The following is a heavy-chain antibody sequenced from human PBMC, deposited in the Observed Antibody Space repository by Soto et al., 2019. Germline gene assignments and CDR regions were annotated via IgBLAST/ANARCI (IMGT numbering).Heavy chain of an antibody. V-gene: IGHV3-9*01. D-gene: IGHD6-19*01. CDR1: GFTFDDYA. CDR2: ISWNSGSI. Sequence: EVQLVESGGGLVQPGRSLRLSCAASGFTFDDYAMHWVRQAPGKGLEWVSGISWNSGSIGYADSVKGRFTISRDNAKNSLYLHMNSLRAEDTALYSCAKERYSSGWYEYYYGMDVWGQGTTVTVSS. CDR3: AKERYSSGWYEYYYGMDV. J-gene: IGHJ6*02.